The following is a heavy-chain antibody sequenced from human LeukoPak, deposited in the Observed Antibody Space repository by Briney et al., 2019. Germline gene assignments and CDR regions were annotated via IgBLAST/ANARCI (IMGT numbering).Heavy chain of an antibody. CDR3: ARHVLYYDSLTGSPSWFDP. CDR2: IYYSGST. Sequence: SDTLSLTCTVSGRPISSSSYHWGWIRQPPGKGLERIGSIYYSGSTYYNPSLKSRLTISVDTSKNQFSLKLSSVTAADTAVYYCARHVLYYDSLTGSPSWFDPWGQGTLVTVSS. V-gene: IGHV4-39*01. CDR1: GRPISSSSYH. J-gene: IGHJ5*02. D-gene: IGHD3-9*01.